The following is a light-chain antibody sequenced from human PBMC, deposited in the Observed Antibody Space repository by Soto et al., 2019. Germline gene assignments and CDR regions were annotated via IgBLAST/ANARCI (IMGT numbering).Light chain of an antibody. CDR2: DVS. J-gene: IGLJ2*01. V-gene: IGLV2-14*03. CDR3: SSYTSRSTLGV. CDR1: NSDIGGYNY. Sequence: QSVLTQPASVSGSPGQSITISCTGTNSDIGGYNYVSWYQQHPGKAPKLMIYDVSNRPSGVCCRFSGSKSGNTASLTISGLQAEDEADYYCSSYTSRSTLGVFGGGTKLTVL.